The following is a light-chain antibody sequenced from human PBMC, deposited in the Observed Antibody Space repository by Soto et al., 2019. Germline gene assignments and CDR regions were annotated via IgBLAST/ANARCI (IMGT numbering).Light chain of an antibody. CDR2: DVN. CDR3: SSKTSDSTRVV. V-gene: IGLV2-14*03. CDR1: SSDVGAYKY. Sequence: QSALTQPASVSGSPGQSITISCTGTSSDVGAYKYVSWYQQHTGKAPKLLIYDVNDRPSGVSLRFSGSKSGNAASLTISGLQTEDEAVYYCSSKTSDSTRVVFGGGTQLTVL. J-gene: IGLJ2*01.